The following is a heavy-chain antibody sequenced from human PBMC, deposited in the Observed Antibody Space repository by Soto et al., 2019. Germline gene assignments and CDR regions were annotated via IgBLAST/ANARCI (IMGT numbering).Heavy chain of an antibody. CDR2: IYYSGST. Sequence: QVQLQESGPGLVKPSETLSLTCTVSGGSISSYYWSWIRQPPGKGLEWIGYIYYSGSTNYNPSLKSRVTISVDTSKNQFSLKLSSVTAADTAVYYCATYSIRGRVLDYWGQGTLVTVSS. D-gene: IGHD3-16*01. J-gene: IGHJ4*02. CDR1: GGSISSYY. CDR3: ATYSIRGRVLDY. V-gene: IGHV4-59*01.